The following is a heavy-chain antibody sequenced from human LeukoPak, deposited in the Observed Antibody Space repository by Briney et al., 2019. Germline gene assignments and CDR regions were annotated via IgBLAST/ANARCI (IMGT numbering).Heavy chain of an antibody. J-gene: IGHJ6*03. CDR3: ARDLRPRNYYYYYMDV. V-gene: IGHV1-2*02. CDR1: GYTFTGYY. CDR2: INPNSGGT. D-gene: IGHD3-16*01. Sequence: ASVKVSCKASGYTFTGYYMHWVRQAPGQGLEWMGWINPNSGGTNYAQKFQGRVTMTRDTSISTAYMELSRLRSDDTAVYYCARDLRPRNYYYYYMDVGAKGPRSPSP.